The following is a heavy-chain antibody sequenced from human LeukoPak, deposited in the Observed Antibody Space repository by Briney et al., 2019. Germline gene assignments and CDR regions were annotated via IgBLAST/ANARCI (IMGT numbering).Heavy chain of an antibody. V-gene: IGHV3-23*01. CDR2: ISGSDIST. Sequence: GGSLRLSCAASGFTFSNYAMTWVRQAPGKGLEWVSAISGSDISTFYTDSVKGRFTISRDNSKNTLYLQMNSLRAEDTAVYYCAKGYSSSWFSNWFDPWGQGTLVTVSS. J-gene: IGHJ5*02. CDR3: AKGYSSSWFSNWFDP. CDR1: GFTFSNYA. D-gene: IGHD6-13*01.